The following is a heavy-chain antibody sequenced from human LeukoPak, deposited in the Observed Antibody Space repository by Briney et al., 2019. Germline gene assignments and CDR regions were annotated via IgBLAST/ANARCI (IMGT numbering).Heavy chain of an antibody. V-gene: IGHV3-30*04. CDR1: GSTFSSYA. D-gene: IGHD3-9*01. Sequence: PGGSPRLSCAASGSTFSSYAMRWVRQAPGKGLEWETVISYDGSNKYYADSVKGRFTISRDNSKNTLSLQMNSLRAEDTAVYYCAGRYYDILTGGREGFDYWGQGTLVTVSS. J-gene: IGHJ4*02. CDR3: AGRYYDILTGGREGFDY. CDR2: ISYDGSNK.